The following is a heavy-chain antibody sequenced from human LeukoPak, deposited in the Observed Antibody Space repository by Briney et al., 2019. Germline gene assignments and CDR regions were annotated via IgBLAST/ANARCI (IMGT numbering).Heavy chain of an antibody. Sequence: ASVKVSCKASGYTFTGYYMHWVRQAPGQGLEWMGIINPSGGSTSYAQKFQGRVTMTRDMSTSTVYMELSSLRSEDTAVYYCARFGLGKHIEVAGIPFDIWGQGTIVTVSS. CDR3: ARFGLGKHIEVAGIPFDI. D-gene: IGHD6-19*01. J-gene: IGHJ3*02. CDR1: GYTFTGYY. CDR2: INPSGGST. V-gene: IGHV1-46*01.